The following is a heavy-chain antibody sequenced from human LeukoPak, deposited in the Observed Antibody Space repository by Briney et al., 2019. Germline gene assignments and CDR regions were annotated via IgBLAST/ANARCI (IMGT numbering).Heavy chain of an antibody. J-gene: IGHJ4*02. CDR1: GGSTNSHSYY. Sequence: SETLSLTCTVSGGSTNSHSYYWGWIRQPPGKGLEWIGSVYYDGTTYSNPSLKTRAAVFVDTSRDQFSLDLSFVTAADTALYYCVRHISTNTGYFDSCGQGTVVSVSS. CDR3: VRHISTNTGYFDS. CDR2: VYYDGTT. D-gene: IGHD5-24*01. V-gene: IGHV4-39*01.